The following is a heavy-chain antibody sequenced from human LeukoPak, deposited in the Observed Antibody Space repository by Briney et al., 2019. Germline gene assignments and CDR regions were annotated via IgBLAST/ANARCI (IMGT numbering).Heavy chain of an antibody. CDR2: ISGSGGST. CDR1: GFTFSSYA. V-gene: IGHV3-21*01. J-gene: IGHJ6*02. D-gene: IGHD3-10*01. Sequence: TGGSLRLSCAASGFTFSSYAMNWVRQAPGKGLEWVSGISGSGGSTYYADSVKGRFTISRDNAKNSLYLQMNSLRAEDTAVYYCARDEKRVLWFGELLTNYYYYYGMDVWGQGTTVTVSS. CDR3: ARDEKRVLWFGELLTNYYYYYGMDV.